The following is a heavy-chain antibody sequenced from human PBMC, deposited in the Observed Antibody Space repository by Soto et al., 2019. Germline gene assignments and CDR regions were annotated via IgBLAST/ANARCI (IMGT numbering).Heavy chain of an antibody. CDR1: GFSFSTYA. V-gene: IGHV3-23*01. Sequence: EVQLLESGGGLVQPGGSLRLSCAVSGFSFSTYAMSCVRQAPVKGLEWVSGISAGGGNTYYADSVRGRFTISRDHSKDTLYRQITSLRAEDTAFYYCAKHAEYQLVSWFDPWGQGTLVTVSS. CDR2: ISAGGGNT. J-gene: IGHJ5*02. D-gene: IGHD2-2*01. CDR3: AKHAEYQLVSWFDP.